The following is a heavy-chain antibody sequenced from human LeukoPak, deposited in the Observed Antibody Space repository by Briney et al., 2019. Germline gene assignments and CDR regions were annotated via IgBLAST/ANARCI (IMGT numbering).Heavy chain of an antibody. Sequence: SETLSLTCTVSGYSISSGYYWGWIRQPPGKGLEWIGSIYHSGSTYYNPSLKSRVTISVDTSKNQFSLKLSSVTAADTAVYYCARVAGMVRGVINYWGQGTLVTVSS. D-gene: IGHD3-10*01. CDR3: ARVAGMVRGVINY. V-gene: IGHV4-38-2*02. CDR1: GYSISSGYY. J-gene: IGHJ4*02. CDR2: IYHSGST.